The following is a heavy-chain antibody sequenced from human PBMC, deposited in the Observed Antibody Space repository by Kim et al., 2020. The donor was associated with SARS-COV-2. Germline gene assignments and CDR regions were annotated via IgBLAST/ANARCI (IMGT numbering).Heavy chain of an antibody. CDR3: AKESDVVVVPAARYHYHPMDV. J-gene: IGHJ6*02. Sequence: SVKVSCKTSGGTFNNYVISWLRQAPGQGLEWMGGIIPIFGTTYYTEKFQGRVTITADESTSTVYMELISLRPEDTAVFYCAKESDVVVVPAARYHYHPMDVWGRGTTVTISS. D-gene: IGHD2-2*01. V-gene: IGHV1-69*13. CDR2: IIPIFGTT. CDR1: GGTFNNYV.